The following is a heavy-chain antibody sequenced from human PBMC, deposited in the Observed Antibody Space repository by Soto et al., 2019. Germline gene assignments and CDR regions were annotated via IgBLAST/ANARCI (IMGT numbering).Heavy chain of an antibody. Sequence: QITLKESGPTLVKPTQTLTLTCTFSGFSLSTSGVGVGWIRQPPGKALEWLALIYWNDDKRYSPSLKSRLTITKDTSKNQVVLTMTNMDPVDTGTYYCAHGLPNFDFWSDYYFAEYFHHWGQGTLVTVSS. CDR2: IYWNDDK. CDR1: GFSLSTSGVG. V-gene: IGHV2-5*01. D-gene: IGHD3-3*01. J-gene: IGHJ1*01. CDR3: AHGLPNFDFWSDYYFAEYFHH.